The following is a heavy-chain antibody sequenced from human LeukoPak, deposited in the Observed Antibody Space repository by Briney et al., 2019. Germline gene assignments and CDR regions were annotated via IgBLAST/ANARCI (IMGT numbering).Heavy chain of an antibody. CDR2: IWYDGSNK. CDR1: GFTFSSYG. Sequence: GGSLRLSCAASGFTFSSYGMHWLRQAPGKGLEWVAVIWYDGSNKYYADSVKGRFTISRDNSKNTLYPQMNSLRAEDTAVYYCASTSGWYEPIDYWGQGTLVTVSS. J-gene: IGHJ4*02. V-gene: IGHV3-33*01. CDR3: ASTSGWYEPIDY. D-gene: IGHD6-19*01.